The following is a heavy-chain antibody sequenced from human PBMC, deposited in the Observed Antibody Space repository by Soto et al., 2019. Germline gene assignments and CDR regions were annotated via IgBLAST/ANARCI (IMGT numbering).Heavy chain of an antibody. Sequence: QLQLQESGPGLVKPSETLSLTCTVSGGSISSSSYYWGWIRQPPGKGLEWIGSIYYSGSTYYNPSLKSRVTISVDTSKNQFSLKLSSVTAADTAVYYCARFGGAQIERYYGMDVWGQGTTVTVSS. J-gene: IGHJ6*02. CDR1: GGSISSSSYY. D-gene: IGHD3-16*01. V-gene: IGHV4-39*01. CDR2: IYYSGST. CDR3: ARFGGAQIERYYGMDV.